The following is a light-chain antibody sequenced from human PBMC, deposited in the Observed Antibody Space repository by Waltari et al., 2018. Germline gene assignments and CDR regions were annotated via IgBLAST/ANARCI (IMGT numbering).Light chain of an antibody. Sequence: DIVMTQSPDSLAVSLGERATINCKSSQIVLFSLNNKNYLAWYQQKPGQPPKLLIYWASTRESGVPDRFSGSESGTDFNLTISSLQAEDVAVYYCQQYYSPFTFGPGTKVDIK. V-gene: IGKV4-1*01. J-gene: IGKJ3*01. CDR2: WAS. CDR1: QIVLFSLNNKNY. CDR3: QQYYSPFT.